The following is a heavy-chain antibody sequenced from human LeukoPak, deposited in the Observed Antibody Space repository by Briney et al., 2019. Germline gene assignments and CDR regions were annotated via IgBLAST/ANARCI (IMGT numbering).Heavy chain of an antibody. J-gene: IGHJ4*02. Sequence: ASVKVSCKASGYTFTGYYLHWVRQAPGQGLEWMGWINPNSGGTNYAQKFQGRVTMTTDTSVSTAYMELSRLRSDDTAVYYCARGQVGATTSFDYWGQGTLVTVSS. CDR1: GYTFTGYY. CDR3: ARGQVGATTSFDY. V-gene: IGHV1-2*02. CDR2: INPNSGGT. D-gene: IGHD1-26*01.